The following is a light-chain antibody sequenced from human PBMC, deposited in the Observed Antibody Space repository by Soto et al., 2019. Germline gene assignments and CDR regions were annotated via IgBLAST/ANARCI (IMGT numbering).Light chain of an antibody. CDR2: GAS. Sequence: EIVMTQSPATLSVSLGERATLSCRASQSVNIYLAWYQQKPGQAPRLLIFGASSRATGIPARFSGSGSGTDFTLTISSLEPEDFAVYYCQQRSNWPKTFGHGTKVDIK. CDR1: QSVNIY. V-gene: IGKV3-11*01. CDR3: QQRSNWPKT. J-gene: IGKJ1*01.